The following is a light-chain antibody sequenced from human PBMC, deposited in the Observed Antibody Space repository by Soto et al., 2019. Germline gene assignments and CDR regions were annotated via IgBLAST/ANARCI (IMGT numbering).Light chain of an antibody. J-gene: IGKJ5*01. CDR2: GAS. CDR3: QQYGTPRPVT. Sequence: EIGLTQSPGTLSWSPGEEATLSCGGSQNVDSNYLAWYQQKPGQTPRLIIYGASGRADGIPHRFSGSGFATDFTLPISKVETEDFAAYYCQQYGTPRPVTFGQGTRLEIK. V-gene: IGKV3-20*01. CDR1: QNVDSNY.